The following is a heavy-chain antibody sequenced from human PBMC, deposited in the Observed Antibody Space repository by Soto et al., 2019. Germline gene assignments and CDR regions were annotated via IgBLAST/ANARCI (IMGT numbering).Heavy chain of an antibody. Sequence: ASVKVSCKAFGYTFTSSGITWVRQAPGQGIEWLGWISAYSGNTNYAQKVQGRVTMTTDTSTSTAYMELRSLRSDDTAVYYCARVLNSNNWYLLSYCGQRTLLTVSS. CDR1: GYTFTSSG. D-gene: IGHD6-13*01. V-gene: IGHV1-18*04. J-gene: IGHJ1*01. CDR2: ISAYSGNT. CDR3: ARVLNSNNWYLLSY.